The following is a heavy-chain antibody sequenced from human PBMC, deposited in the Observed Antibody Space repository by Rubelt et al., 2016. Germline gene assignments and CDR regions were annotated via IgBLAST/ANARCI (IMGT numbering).Heavy chain of an antibody. J-gene: IGHJ5*02. CDR2: IYYSGST. V-gene: IGHV4-31*03. Sequence: QVQLQESGPGLVKPSQTLSLTCTVSGGSISSGGYYWSWIRQHPGKGLEWIGYIYYSGSTYYNPPPRSRVTISVDTSKNQFSLKLSSGTAADTAVYYCARGIGELELQSWGQGTLVTVSS. CDR1: GGSISSGGYY. D-gene: IGHD1-7*01. CDR3: ARGIGELELQS.